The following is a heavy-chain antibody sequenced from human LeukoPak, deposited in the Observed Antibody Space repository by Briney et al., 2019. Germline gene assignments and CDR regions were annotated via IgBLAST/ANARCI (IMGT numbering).Heavy chain of an antibody. CDR3: ARDVVVVPAAIHYGMDV. Sequence: SETLSLTCAVYGGSFSDYFWGWIRQPPGKGLEWIGEINHSGRTYYNPSLKTRVAISVDTSKNQFSLNLSSVTAADTAVYYCARDVVVVPAAIHYGMDVWGQGTTVTVSS. V-gene: IGHV4-34*01. CDR2: INHSGRT. D-gene: IGHD2-2*01. CDR1: GGSFSDYF. J-gene: IGHJ6*02.